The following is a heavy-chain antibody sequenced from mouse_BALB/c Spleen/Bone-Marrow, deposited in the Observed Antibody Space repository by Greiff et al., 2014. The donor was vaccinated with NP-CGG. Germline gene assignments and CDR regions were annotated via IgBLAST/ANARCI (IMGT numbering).Heavy chain of an antibody. V-gene: IGHV1-69*02. D-gene: IGHD2-3*01. Sequence: VQLQESGAELVRPGASVKLSCKTSGYTFTSYWINWVKQRPGQGLEWIGNIYPSDNYTNYNQKFEDKATLTVDISSTTAYMQLSSPTSEDSAVYYCTRTYEYFDYWGQGTTLTVSS. J-gene: IGHJ2*01. CDR3: TRTYEYFDY. CDR1: GYTFTSYW. CDR2: IYPSDNYT.